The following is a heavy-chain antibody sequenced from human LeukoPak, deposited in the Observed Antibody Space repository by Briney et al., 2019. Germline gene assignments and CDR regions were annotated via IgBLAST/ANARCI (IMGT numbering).Heavy chain of an antibody. D-gene: IGHD5-12*01. CDR3: ARGGATEAN. CDR2: IYYSGST. J-gene: IGHJ4*02. Sequence: PSETLSLTCTVSGGSISSGDYYWSWIRQPPGKGLEWIGYIYYSGSTYYNPSLKSRVTISVDTSKNQFSLKLSSVTAADTAGYHGARGGATEANGGRGPWVTVSS. CDR1: GGSISSGDYY. V-gene: IGHV4-30-4*08.